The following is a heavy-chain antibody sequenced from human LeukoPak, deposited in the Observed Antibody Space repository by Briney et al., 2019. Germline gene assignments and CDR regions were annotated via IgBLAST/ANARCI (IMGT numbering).Heavy chain of an antibody. J-gene: IGHJ4*02. CDR1: GFTFSDYY. V-gene: IGHV3-11*03. D-gene: IGHD1-1*01. CDR2: ISSSSSYT. CDR3: ASLVAWNHYFDY. Sequence: GGSLRLSCAASGFTFSDYYMSWIRQAPGKGLEWVSYISSSSSYTNYADSVKGRFTISRDNAKNSLYLQMNSLRAEDTAVYYCASLVAWNHYFDYWGQGTLVTVSS.